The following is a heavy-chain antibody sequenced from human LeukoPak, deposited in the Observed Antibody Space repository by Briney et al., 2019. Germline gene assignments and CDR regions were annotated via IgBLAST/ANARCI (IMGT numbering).Heavy chain of an antibody. V-gene: IGHV4-59*12. J-gene: IGHJ6*02. D-gene: IGHD1-26*01. CDR2: IYYSGST. CDR3: ARVRVIVGATTDYYYGMDV. CDR1: GGSISSYY. Sequence: SETLSLTCTVSGGSISSYYWSWIRQPPGKGLEWIGYIYYSGSTNYNPSLKSRVTISVDTSKNQFSLKLSSVTAADTAVYYCARVRVIVGATTDYYYGMDVWGQGTTVTVSS.